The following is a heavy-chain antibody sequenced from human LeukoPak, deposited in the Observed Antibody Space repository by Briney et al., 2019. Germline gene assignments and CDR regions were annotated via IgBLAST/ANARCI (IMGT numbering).Heavy chain of an antibody. Sequence: PGRSLRLSCAASGFTFSSYAMHWVRQAPGKGLEWVAVISYDGSNKYYADSVKGRFTISRDNSKNTLYLQMNSLRAEDTAVYYCARDVDDFSNYWGQGTLVTVSS. CDR2: ISYDGSNK. V-gene: IGHV3-30-3*01. J-gene: IGHJ4*02. CDR3: ARDVDDFSNY. CDR1: GFTFSSYA. D-gene: IGHD3-3*01.